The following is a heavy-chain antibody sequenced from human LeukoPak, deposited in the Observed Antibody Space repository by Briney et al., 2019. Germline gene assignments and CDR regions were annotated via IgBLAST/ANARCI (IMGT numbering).Heavy chain of an antibody. V-gene: IGHV1-69*05. CDR2: IIPIFGTA. D-gene: IGHD2/OR15-2a*01. Sequence: ASVKVSCKASGGTFSSYAISWVRQAPGQGLEWMGRIIPIFGTAKYAQTFEGRVTITTDESTSTAYMELSSLRSEDTAVYYCARDQYRELVSYWGQGTLVTVSS. CDR1: GGTFSSYA. J-gene: IGHJ4*02. CDR3: ARDQYRELVSY.